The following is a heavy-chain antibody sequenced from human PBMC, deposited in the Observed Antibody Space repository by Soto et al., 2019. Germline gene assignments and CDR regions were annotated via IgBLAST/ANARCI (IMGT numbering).Heavy chain of an antibody. D-gene: IGHD2-8*01. V-gene: IGHV1-18*01. CDR3: SKNGHPPYYYYGMDV. CDR1: GYSFSTYG. J-gene: IGHJ6*02. Sequence: QGQLVQSGAEVKQPGASVKVSCKASGYSFSTYGISWVRQAPGQGLEWMGWISGYNGDTNYAQKFQGRVTMTIDTPTTTAYLELRRLTSDDTAVYFCSKNGHPPYYYYGMDVWGQGTTVTVSS. CDR2: ISGYNGDT.